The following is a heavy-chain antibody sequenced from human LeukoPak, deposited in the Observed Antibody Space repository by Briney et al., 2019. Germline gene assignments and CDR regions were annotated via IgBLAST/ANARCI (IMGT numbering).Heavy chain of an antibody. J-gene: IGHJ4*02. CDR1: GGSISSYY. CDR3: ARVAAATVTQVDY. D-gene: IGHD4-11*01. Sequence: SETLSLTCTVSGGSISSYYWSWIRQPPGKGLEWIGYIYYSGSTNYNPSLRSRVTILVDTSKNRISLKLSSVTAADTAVYYCARVAAATVTQVDYWGQGTLVTVSS. V-gene: IGHV4-59*08. CDR2: IYYSGST.